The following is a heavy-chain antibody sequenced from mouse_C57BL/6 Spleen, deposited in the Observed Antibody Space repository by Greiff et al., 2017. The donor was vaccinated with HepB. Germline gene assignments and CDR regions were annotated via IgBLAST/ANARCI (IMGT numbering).Heavy chain of an antibody. D-gene: IGHD3-3*01. CDR2: IWTGGGT. J-gene: IGHJ4*01. CDR3: ARSLGDLYAMDY. V-gene: IGHV2-9-1*01. Sequence: QQPGKGLEWLGVIWTGGGTNYNSALKSRLSISKDNSKSQVFLKMNSLQTDDTARYYCARSLGDLYAMDYWGQGTSVTVSS.